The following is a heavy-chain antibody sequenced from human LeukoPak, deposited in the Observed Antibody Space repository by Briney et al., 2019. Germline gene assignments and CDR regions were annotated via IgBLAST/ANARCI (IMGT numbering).Heavy chain of an antibody. V-gene: IGHV3-23*01. CDR1: GFTFSTYA. CDR2: ISGSGGST. CDR3: ARAATGYSSGWPFDY. D-gene: IGHD6-19*01. Sequence: GGSLRLSCAASGFTFSTYAVNWVRQAPGKGLEWVSAISGSGGSTYYADSVKGRFTISRDSAKNSLYLQMNSLRAEDAAVYYCARAATGYSSGWPFDYWGQGTLVTVSS. J-gene: IGHJ4*02.